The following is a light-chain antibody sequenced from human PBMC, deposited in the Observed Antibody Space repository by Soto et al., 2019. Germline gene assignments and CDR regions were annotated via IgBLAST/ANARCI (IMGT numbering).Light chain of an antibody. Sequence: EIVLTQSPATLSLSPGERATLSCGASQSLDNYLAWYQHKPGQAPRLLIYDASTRATDIPARFSGSGSGTDFTLTISSLEPEDFAVYYCQQRGHWPSFGGGTKVEIK. CDR1: QSLDNY. CDR3: QQRGHWPS. J-gene: IGKJ4*01. V-gene: IGKV3-11*01. CDR2: DAS.